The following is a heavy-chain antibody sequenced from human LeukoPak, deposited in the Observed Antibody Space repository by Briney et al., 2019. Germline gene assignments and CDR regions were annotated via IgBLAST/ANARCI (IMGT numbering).Heavy chain of an antibody. CDR2: IYYSGST. CDR1: GGSISSYY. J-gene: IGHJ4*02. V-gene: IGHV4-59*01. CDR3: ARGSRYYDSSGYHDY. Sequence: SETLSLTCTVSGGSISSYYWSWMRQPPGKGLEWIGYIYYSGSTNYNPSLKSRVTISVDTSKNQFSLKLSSVTAADTAVYYCARGSRYYDSSGYHDYWGQGTLVTVSS. D-gene: IGHD3-22*01.